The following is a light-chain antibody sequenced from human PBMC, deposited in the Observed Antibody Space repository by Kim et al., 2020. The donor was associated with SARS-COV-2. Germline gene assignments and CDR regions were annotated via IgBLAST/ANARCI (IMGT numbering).Light chain of an antibody. CDR3: QAWDNYTVI. Sequence: SVSTGQTATITCSGHRLGDKSASWYQQKSGQPPVLLIYQDVRRPSGIPERFSGSNSVNTAVLTITGSQDMDEADYFCQAWDNYTVIFGGGTQLTVL. CDR2: QDV. J-gene: IGLJ2*01. CDR1: RLGDKS. V-gene: IGLV3-1*01.